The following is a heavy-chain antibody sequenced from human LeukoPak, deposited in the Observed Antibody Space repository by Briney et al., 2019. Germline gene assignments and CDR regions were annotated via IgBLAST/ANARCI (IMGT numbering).Heavy chain of an antibody. D-gene: IGHD5-24*01. CDR1: GFTFSTYW. CDR3: ARASNPWLQLT. CDR2: LNEDGSET. Sequence: GGSLRLSCAASGFTFSTYWMVWVRQAPGRGLEDVASLNEDGSETYYVDSVKARFTISRDNAQTSLYLQMNSLRAEDTAVYYCARASNPWLQLTWGQGTLVTVSS. V-gene: IGHV3-7*05. J-gene: IGHJ5*02.